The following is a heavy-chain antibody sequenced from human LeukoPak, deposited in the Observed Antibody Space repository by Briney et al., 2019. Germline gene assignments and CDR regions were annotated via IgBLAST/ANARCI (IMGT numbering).Heavy chain of an antibody. CDR1: GGSISSSSYY. V-gene: IGHV4-39*01. Sequence: SETLSLTCTVSGGSISSSSYYWGWIRQPPGKGLEWIGSIYYSGSTYYNPSLKSRVTISVDTSKNQFSLKLSSVTAADTAVYYCARQEEYYDFWSGYYKASNWFDPWGQGTLVTVSS. D-gene: IGHD3-3*01. J-gene: IGHJ5*02. CDR3: ARQEEYYDFWSGYYKASNWFDP. CDR2: IYYSGST.